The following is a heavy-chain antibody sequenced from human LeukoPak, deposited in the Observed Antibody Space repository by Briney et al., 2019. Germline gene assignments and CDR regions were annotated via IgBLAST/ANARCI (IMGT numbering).Heavy chain of an antibody. CDR1: GESISGFY. V-gene: IGHV4-59*01. D-gene: IGHD2-21*01. CDR3: ARGVVIAPQTFDY. J-gene: IGHJ4*02. Sequence: PSETLSLTCSVSGESISGFYWTWIRQPPGKGLEWIGYIYYSGSTNCNPSLKSRVTISVDTSKNQFSLKLSSVTAADTAVYYGARGVVIAPQTFDYWGQGTLVTVSS. CDR2: IYYSGST.